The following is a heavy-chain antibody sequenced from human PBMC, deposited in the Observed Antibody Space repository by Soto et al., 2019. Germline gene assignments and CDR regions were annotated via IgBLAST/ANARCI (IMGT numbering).Heavy chain of an antibody. CDR1: GGSISSSSYY. Sequence: SETLSLTCTVSGGSISSSSYYWGWIRQPPGKGLEWIGGIYYSGSTYYNPSLKSRVTISVDTSKNQFSLKLSSVTAADTAVYYCARIPVWNYYYYYGMDVWGQGTTVTVSS. D-gene: IGHD2-8*01. CDR3: ARIPVWNYYYYYGMDV. V-gene: IGHV4-39*01. CDR2: IYYSGST. J-gene: IGHJ6*02.